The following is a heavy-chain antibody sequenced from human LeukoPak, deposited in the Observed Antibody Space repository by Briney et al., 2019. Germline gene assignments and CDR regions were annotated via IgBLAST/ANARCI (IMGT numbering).Heavy chain of an antibody. Sequence: GGSLRLSCAASGFTFSSYSMNWVRQAPGKGLEWVSSISSSSSYIYYADSVKGRFTISRDNAKNSLYLQMNSLGAEDTAVYYCARGPPDYYDSSGYYYPGYFDYWGQGTLVTVSS. V-gene: IGHV3-21*01. D-gene: IGHD3-22*01. CDR2: ISSSSSYI. CDR3: ARGPPDYYDSSGYYYPGYFDY. J-gene: IGHJ4*02. CDR1: GFTFSSYS.